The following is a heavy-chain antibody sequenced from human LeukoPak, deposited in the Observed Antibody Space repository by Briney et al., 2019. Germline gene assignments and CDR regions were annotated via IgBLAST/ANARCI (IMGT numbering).Heavy chain of an antibody. D-gene: IGHD5-18*01. J-gene: IGHJ4*02. Sequence: PSETLSLTCTVSGGSVSNYYWSWLRQPPGKGLEWIAYIHYTGSTNYNPSLKSRVTISVDTSKNQFSLKLSSVTAADTAVYYCARGRLWTWDYWGQGSLVTVSS. CDR1: GGSVSNYY. CDR2: IHYTGST. CDR3: ARGRLWTWDY. V-gene: IGHV4-59*08.